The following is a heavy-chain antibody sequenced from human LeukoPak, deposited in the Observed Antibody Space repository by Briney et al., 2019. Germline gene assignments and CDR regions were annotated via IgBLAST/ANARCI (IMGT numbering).Heavy chain of an antibody. Sequence: SETLSLTCTVSGGSIRSDYWSWIRQPPGKGLEWIGYTYTSGTTNYNPSLKSRVTMSLDTSKNQFSLKLSSVTAADTAVYYCARQLSYFGPPDSWGQGTLVTVSS. D-gene: IGHD3-10*01. J-gene: IGHJ4*02. V-gene: IGHV4-4*08. CDR2: TYTSGTT. CDR1: GGSIRSDY. CDR3: ARQLSYFGPPDS.